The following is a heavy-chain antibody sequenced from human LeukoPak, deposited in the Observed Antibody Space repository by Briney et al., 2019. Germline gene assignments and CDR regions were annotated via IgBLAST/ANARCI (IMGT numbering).Heavy chain of an antibody. D-gene: IGHD6-19*01. CDR2: FSGSGGDT. J-gene: IGHJ4*02. Sequence: GGSLRLSCAASGFTFSSYAMSWVRQAPGKGLEWVSAFSGSGGDTYYADSVKGRFTISRDNAKNSLYLQMNSLRAEDTAVYYCARDRYSSGWYDVLFDYWGQGTLVTVSS. CDR1: GFTFSSYA. CDR3: ARDRYSSGWYDVLFDY. V-gene: IGHV3-23*01.